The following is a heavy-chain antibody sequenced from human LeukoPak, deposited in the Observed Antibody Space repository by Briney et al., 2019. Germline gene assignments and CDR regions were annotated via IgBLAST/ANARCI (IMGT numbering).Heavy chain of an antibody. CDR2: IYTSGST. D-gene: IGHD1-26*01. V-gene: IGHV4-61*02. Sequence: SETLSLTCTVSGGSISSSSYYWGWIRQPAGKGLEWIGRIYTSGSTNYNPSLKSRVTMSVDTSKNQFSLKLSSVTAADTAVYYCAREWELLHDYWGQGTLVTVSS. CDR1: GGSISSSSYY. J-gene: IGHJ4*02. CDR3: AREWELLHDY.